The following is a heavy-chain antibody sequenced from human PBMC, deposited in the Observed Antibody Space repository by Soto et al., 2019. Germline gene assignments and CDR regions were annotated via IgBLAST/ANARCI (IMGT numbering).Heavy chain of an antibody. CDR3: ARAADCSGGSCYFFLGY. V-gene: IGHV4-4*02. D-gene: IGHD2-15*01. CDR2: IYHSGST. Sequence: SETLSLTCAVSGGSISSDKWWSWIRQPPGKGLQWIGEIYHSGSTNYNPSLKSRVIISVDTSKNQFSLKLSSVTAADTAVYYCARAADCSGGSCYFFLGYWGQGNLVTVSS. CDR1: GGSISSDKW. J-gene: IGHJ4*02.